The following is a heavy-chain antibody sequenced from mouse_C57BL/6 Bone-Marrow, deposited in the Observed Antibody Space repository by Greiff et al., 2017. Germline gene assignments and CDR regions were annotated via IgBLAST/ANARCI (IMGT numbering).Heavy chain of an antibody. CDR1: GFNIKDDY. J-gene: IGHJ4*01. CDR3: TTGTVVADYAMDY. D-gene: IGHD1-1*01. CDR2: IDPENGDT. V-gene: IGHV14-4*01. Sequence: EVQLQQSGAELVRPGASVKLSCTASGFNIKDDYMHWVKQRPEQGLEWIGWIDPENGDTEYASKFQGKATITADTSSNTAYLQISSLTSEDTAVYYCTTGTVVADYAMDYWGQGTSVTVSS.